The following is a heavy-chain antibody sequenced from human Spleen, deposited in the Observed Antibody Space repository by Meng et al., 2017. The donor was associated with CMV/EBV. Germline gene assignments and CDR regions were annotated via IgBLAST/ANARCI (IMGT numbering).Heavy chain of an antibody. CDR1: GYTFTSYD. Sequence: ASVKVSCKASGYTFTSYDVNWVRQATGQGLEWMGWMNPNSGNTGYAQKFQGRVTMTRNTSISTAYMELSSLRSEDTAVYYCARGAFHWNDASYYYGMDVWGQGTTVTVSS. V-gene: IGHV1-8*01. CDR2: MNPNSGNT. CDR3: ARGAFHWNDASYYYGMDV. D-gene: IGHD1-1*01. J-gene: IGHJ6*02.